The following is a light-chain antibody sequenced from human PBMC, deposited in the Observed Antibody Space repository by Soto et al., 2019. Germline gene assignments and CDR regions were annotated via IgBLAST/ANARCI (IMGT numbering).Light chain of an antibody. CDR3: SSYTSNRTYV. J-gene: IGLJ1*01. V-gene: IGLV2-8*01. CDR2: EVN. CDR1: SSDVGGYNY. Sequence: QSVLTQPPSASGSPGQSVAISCTGTSSDVGGYNYVSWYQQHPGKAPKLMIYEVNKRPSGVPDRFSGSKSGNTASLTISGLQAEDEADYYCSSYTSNRTYVFGIGTKVTVL.